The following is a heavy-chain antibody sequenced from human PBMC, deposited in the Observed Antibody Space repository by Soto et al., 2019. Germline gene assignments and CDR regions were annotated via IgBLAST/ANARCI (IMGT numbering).Heavy chain of an antibody. D-gene: IGHD2-2*01. CDR2: IYYGGST. CDR1: GGSFSSSSYF. V-gene: IGHV4-39*01. Sequence: SETLSLTCTVSGGSFSSSSYFWGWIRQPPGKGLEWIGTIYYGGSTYYNPSLKSRVIMSVDTSNNRFSLKVNSVTAADTAVYYCARQVGEAALPAAIYWFDPWGQGTLVTSPQ. J-gene: IGHJ5*02. CDR3: ARQVGEAALPAAIYWFDP.